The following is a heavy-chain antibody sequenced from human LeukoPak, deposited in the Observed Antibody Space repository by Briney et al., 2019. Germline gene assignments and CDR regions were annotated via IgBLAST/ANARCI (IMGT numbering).Heavy chain of an antibody. J-gene: IGHJ4*02. V-gene: IGHV3-48*01. CDR3: ARDRSVAGIDY. D-gene: IGHD6-19*01. Sequence: GGSLRLSREASGSAFSRYGMNWVRQAPGKGLEWVSYISSSSSTIYYADSVKGRFTISRDNAKNSLYLQMNSLRAEDTAVYYCARDRSVAGIDYWGQGTLVTVSS. CDR1: GSAFSRYG. CDR2: ISSSSSTI.